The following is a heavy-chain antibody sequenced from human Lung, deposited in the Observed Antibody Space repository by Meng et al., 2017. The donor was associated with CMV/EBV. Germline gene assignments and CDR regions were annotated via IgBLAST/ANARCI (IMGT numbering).Heavy chain of an antibody. J-gene: IGHJ4*02. CDR1: GFTFSRYA. Sequence: EGSLRLXCAASGFTFSRYAFHWVRQAPGKGLEWVAVISFDGGTRYYADSVKGRFTISRDSSRNSLYLQLNSLRPEDTAVYYCAREYGSSSAFDYWGQGKLV. D-gene: IGHD6-6*01. V-gene: IGHV3-30*14. CDR3: AREYGSSSAFDY. CDR2: ISFDGGTR.